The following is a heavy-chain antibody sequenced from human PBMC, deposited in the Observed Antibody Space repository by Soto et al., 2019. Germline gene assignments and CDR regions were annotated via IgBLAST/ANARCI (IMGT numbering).Heavy chain of an antibody. J-gene: IGHJ5*02. CDR2: INHSGST. CDR3: ARDAVAATNENWFDP. D-gene: IGHD6-19*01. CDR1: GGSISSSSYY. Sequence: SETLSLTCTVSGGSISSSSYYWGWIRQPPGKGLEWIGSINHSGSTNYNPSLKSRVTISVDTSKNQFSLKLSSVTAADTAVYYCARDAVAATNENWFDPWGQGTLVTVSS. V-gene: IGHV4-39*07.